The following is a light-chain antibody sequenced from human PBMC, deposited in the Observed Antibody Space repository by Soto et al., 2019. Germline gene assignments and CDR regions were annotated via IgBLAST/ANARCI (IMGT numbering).Light chain of an antibody. CDR1: DIGDKS. V-gene: IGLV3-21*02. J-gene: IGLJ3*02. CDR3: QVWDSSSDHWV. CDR2: DDT. Sequence: ELTQPPSVSVAPGQTARITCGGNDIGDKSVHWYQQKPGQAPLLVVYDDTDRPSGIPERFSGSNSGNTATLTISRVEAGDEADYYCQVWDSSSDHWVFGGGTKLTVL.